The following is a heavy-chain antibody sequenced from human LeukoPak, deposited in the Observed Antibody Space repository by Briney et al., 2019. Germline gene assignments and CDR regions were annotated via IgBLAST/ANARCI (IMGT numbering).Heavy chain of an antibody. CDR1: VFTFSSYP. V-gene: IGHV3-23*01. CDR3: AKIEDSSGYFLDAFDI. J-gene: IGHJ3*02. D-gene: IGHD3-22*01. CDR2: ISGSGSST. Sequence: GGSLRLSCAASVFTFSSYPMRWVRQAPRKGREWVSAISGSGSSTYYADSVKGRFTISRDNSKNTLYLQMNSLRAEDTAVYYCAKIEDSSGYFLDAFDIWGQGTMVTVPS.